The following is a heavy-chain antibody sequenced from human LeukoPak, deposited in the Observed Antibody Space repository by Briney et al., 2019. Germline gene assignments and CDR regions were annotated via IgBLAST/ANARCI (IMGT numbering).Heavy chain of an antibody. CDR1: GGSFSGYY. CDR3: ARAQTKYWNRNYYYYYYMDV. CDR2: INHSGST. Sequence: SETLSLTCAVYGGSFSGYYWSWIRQPPGKGLEWIGEINHSGSTNYNPSLKSRVTISVDTSKNQFSLKLSSVTAADTAVYYCARAQTKYWNRNYYYYYYMDVWGKGTTVTVSS. J-gene: IGHJ6*03. D-gene: IGHD1-1*01. V-gene: IGHV4-34*01.